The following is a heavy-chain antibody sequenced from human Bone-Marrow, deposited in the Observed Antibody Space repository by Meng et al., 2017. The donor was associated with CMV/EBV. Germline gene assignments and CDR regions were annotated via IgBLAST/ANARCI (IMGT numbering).Heavy chain of an antibody. CDR1: GGTFSSYA. Sequence: SSVKVSCKASGGTFSSYAISWVRQAPGQGLEWMGGIIPIFGTANYAQKFQGRVTITTDESTSTAYMELSSLRSEDTAVYYCARGGWELLRWVYYYGMDVWGQGTTVTVSS. CDR3: ARGGWELLRWVYYYGMDV. CDR2: IIPIFGTA. D-gene: IGHD1-26*01. J-gene: IGHJ6*02. V-gene: IGHV1-69*05.